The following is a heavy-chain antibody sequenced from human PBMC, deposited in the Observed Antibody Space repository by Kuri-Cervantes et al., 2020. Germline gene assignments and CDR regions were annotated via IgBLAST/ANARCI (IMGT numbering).Heavy chain of an antibody. CDR2: ISSSSSTI. V-gene: IGHV3-48*04. J-gene: IGHJ6*02. CDR3: AKEQYPGTDYYGMDV. CDR1: GFTVSSNY. Sequence: GESLKISCAASGFTVSSNYMNWVRQAPGKGLEWVSYISSSSSTIYYADSVKGRFTISRDNAKNSLYLQMNSLRAEDTALYYCAKEQYPGTDYYGMDVWGQGTTVTVSS. D-gene: IGHD6-13*01.